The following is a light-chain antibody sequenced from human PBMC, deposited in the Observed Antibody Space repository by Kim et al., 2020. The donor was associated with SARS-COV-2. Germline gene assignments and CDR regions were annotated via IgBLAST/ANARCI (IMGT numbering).Light chain of an antibody. CDR3: QSGDYSNTFVW. CDR2: QDT. J-gene: IGLJ3*02. V-gene: IGLV3-25*03. CDR1: ALPKQY. Sequence: SYELTQPPSVSVSPGQTARITCSGDALPKQYAYWYQQKSGQAPVLVIFQDTKRPSGIPERFSGSSSGTTVTLTITGVQAEDEADYYCQSGDYSNTFVWFG.